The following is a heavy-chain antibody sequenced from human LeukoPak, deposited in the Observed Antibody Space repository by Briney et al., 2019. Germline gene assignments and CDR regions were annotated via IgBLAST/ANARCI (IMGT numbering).Heavy chain of an antibody. Sequence: SQTLSLTCAISGDSVSSNSAAWNWIRQSPSRGLEWLGRTYYRSKWYNDYAVSVKSRITINPDTSKNQFSLQLNSVTPEDTAVYYCAREHGRVSRYYYYYMDVWGKGTTVTIPS. CDR2: TYYRSKWYN. CDR3: AREHGRVSRYYYYYMDV. D-gene: IGHD3-10*02. CDR1: GDSVSSNSAA. J-gene: IGHJ6*03. V-gene: IGHV6-1*01.